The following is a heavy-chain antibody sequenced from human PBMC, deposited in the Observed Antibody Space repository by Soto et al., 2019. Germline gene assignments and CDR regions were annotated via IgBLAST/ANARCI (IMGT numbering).Heavy chain of an antibody. D-gene: IGHD2-2*02. V-gene: IGHV4-34*01. Sequence: PSETLSLTCAVYGGSFSGYYWSWIRQPPGKGLEWIGEINHSGSTNYNPSLKSRVTISVDTSKNQFSLKLSSVTAADTAVYYCARKGYCSSTSCYNLNWFDPWGQGTLVTVSS. CDR1: GGSFSGYY. CDR3: ARKGYCSSTSCYNLNWFDP. J-gene: IGHJ5*02. CDR2: INHSGST.